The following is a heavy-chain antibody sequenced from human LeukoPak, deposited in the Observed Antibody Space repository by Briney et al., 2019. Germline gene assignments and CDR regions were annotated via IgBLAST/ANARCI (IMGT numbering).Heavy chain of an antibody. J-gene: IGHJ3*02. Sequence: SETLSLTCAVCGGSFSGYYWSWIRQPPGKGLEGIGEINHSGSTNYNPSLKSRVTISVDTSKNQFSLKLSSVTAADTAVYYCAREAVANSRKGAFDIWGQGTMVTVSS. V-gene: IGHV4-34*01. CDR3: AREAVANSRKGAFDI. CDR1: GGSFSGYY. D-gene: IGHD6-19*01. CDR2: INHSGST.